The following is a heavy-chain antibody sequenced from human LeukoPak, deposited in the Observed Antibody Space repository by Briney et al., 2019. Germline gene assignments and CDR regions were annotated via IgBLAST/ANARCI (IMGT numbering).Heavy chain of an antibody. CDR1: GGTFSSYA. J-gene: IGHJ5*02. D-gene: IGHD2-2*01. Sequence: SVKVSCKASGGTFSSYAISWVRQAPGQGLEWMGRIIPILGIANYAQKFQGRVTITADKSTSTAYMELSSLRSEDTAVYYCARDGESIKRYCRSTSCYGNWFDPWGQGTLVTVSS. CDR3: ARDGESIKRYCRSTSCYGNWFDP. CDR2: IIPILGIA. V-gene: IGHV1-69*04.